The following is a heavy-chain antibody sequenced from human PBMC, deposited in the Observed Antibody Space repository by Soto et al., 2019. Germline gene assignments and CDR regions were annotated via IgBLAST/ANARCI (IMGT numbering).Heavy chain of an antibody. J-gene: IGHJ3*02. Sequence: QVQLLESGGGLVKPGGSLRLSCAASEFTVSAYYMAWIRRAPGKGLEWISYISGDSRYTNYADSVKGRFTISRDNAKNALYLQMNSLRAEDTAVYFCATGQQVRMADIWGQGTMVTVSS. V-gene: IGHV3-11*03. CDR2: ISGDSRYT. CDR1: EFTVSAYY. D-gene: IGHD6-13*01. CDR3: ATGQQVRMADI.